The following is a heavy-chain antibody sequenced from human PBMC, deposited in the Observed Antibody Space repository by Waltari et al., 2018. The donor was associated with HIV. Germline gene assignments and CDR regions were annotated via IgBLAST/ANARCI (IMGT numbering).Heavy chain of an antibody. J-gene: IGHJ4*02. CDR3: VAWEPNFDY. V-gene: IGHV3-33*01. Sequence: QVQLVESGGGVVQPGRSLRLSCAASGFTFSSYGMHWVRQAPGKGLEGVGVIWYDGSNKYYADSGKGRFTISRDNSKNTLYLQMNSLRAEDTAVYYCVAWEPNFDYWGQGTLVTVSS. CDR2: IWYDGSNK. D-gene: IGHD1-26*01. CDR1: GFTFSSYG.